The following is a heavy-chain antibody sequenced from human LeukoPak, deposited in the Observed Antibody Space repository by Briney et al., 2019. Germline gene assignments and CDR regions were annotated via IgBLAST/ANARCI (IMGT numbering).Heavy chain of an antibody. D-gene: IGHD3-10*01. V-gene: IGHV4-4*02. CDR2: IYHSGST. CDR1: GGSISSSNW. Sequence: PSGTLSLTCAVSGGSISSSNWWSWVRQPPGKGLEWIGEIYHSGSTNYSPSFQGHVTISADKSISTAYLQWSSLKASDTAMYYCARHDGLGSSHFDYWGQGTLVTVSS. J-gene: IGHJ4*02. CDR3: ARHDGLGSSHFDY.